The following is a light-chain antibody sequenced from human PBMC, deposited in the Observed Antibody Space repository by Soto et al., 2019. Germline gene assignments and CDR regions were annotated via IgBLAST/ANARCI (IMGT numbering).Light chain of an antibody. Sequence: QSVLTQPPSASGTPGQRVTISCSGSSCNLGSNTVNWYQQLPGTAPKLLIYSNNQRPSGVPDRFSGSKSGTSASLAISGLHSEDEADYYCAAWDDSLNGVVFGGGTKLTVL. CDR3: AAWDDSLNGVV. CDR2: SNN. J-gene: IGLJ2*01. CDR1: SCNLGSNT. V-gene: IGLV1-44*01.